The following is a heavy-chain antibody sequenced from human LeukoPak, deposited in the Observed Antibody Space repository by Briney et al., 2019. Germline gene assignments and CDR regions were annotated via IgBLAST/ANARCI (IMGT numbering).Heavy chain of an antibody. Sequence: GGSLRLSCAASGFTFDDYAMHWVRQTPGKGLEWVSGISWNSGNIGYADSVKGRFTISRDSAKSSLYLQMDSLRPEDTALYYCAKAMSYSSSTVADHWGLGTLVTVSS. CDR1: GFTFDDYA. J-gene: IGHJ4*02. D-gene: IGHD6-6*01. CDR3: AKAMSYSSSTVADH. CDR2: ISWNSGNI. V-gene: IGHV3-9*01.